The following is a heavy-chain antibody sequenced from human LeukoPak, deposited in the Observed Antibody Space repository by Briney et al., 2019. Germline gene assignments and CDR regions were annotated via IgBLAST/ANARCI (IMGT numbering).Heavy chain of an antibody. CDR1: GLTVKDNF. CDR3: TRDSANYHFAY. D-gene: IGHD4/OR15-4a*01. CDR2: LYSGGAT. V-gene: IGHV3-66*01. J-gene: IGHJ4*02. Sequence: GGSLRLSCAASGLTVKDNFMSWVRQAPGKGLEWVSVLYSGGATYYADSVKGRFTISRDNSKNIVFLQMNDLRTEDTAFYYCTRDSANYHFAYWGQGALVTVSS.